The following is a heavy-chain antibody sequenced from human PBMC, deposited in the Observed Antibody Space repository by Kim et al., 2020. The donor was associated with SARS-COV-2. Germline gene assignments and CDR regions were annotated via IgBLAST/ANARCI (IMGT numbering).Heavy chain of an antibody. Sequence: YAAPVKGRFTISRDDSKNTLYLQMNSLKTEDTAVYYCTLSGILTTYGMDVWGQGTTVTVSS. CDR3: TLSGILTTYGMDV. J-gene: IGHJ6*02. D-gene: IGHD3-9*01. V-gene: IGHV3-15*01.